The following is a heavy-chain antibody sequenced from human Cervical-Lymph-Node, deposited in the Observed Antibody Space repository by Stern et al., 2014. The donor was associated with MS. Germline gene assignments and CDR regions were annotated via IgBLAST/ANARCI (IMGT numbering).Heavy chain of an antibody. D-gene: IGHD5-24*01. V-gene: IGHV3-33*01. CDR2: IWYDGSKK. J-gene: IGHJ4*02. CDR3: SRDRGWEMAIYYYFDY. Sequence: VQLVESGGGVVQPGRSLRLSCAASGFSFSNYGMHWVRQAPGKGLEWLALIWYDGSKKYYADSVKGRFTISRDNSKNTLYLQMNSLRAEDTAVYYCSRDRGWEMAIYYYFDYWGQGTLVTVSS. CDR1: GFSFSNYG.